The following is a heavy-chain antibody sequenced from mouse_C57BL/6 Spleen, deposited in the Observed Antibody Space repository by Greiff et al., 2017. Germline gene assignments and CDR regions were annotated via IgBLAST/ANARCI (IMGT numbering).Heavy chain of an antibody. Sequence: QVQLQQSGAELVRPGASVTLSCKASGYTFTDYEMNWVKQTPVHGLEWIGAIDPETGGTASNQKFKGTAILTADKSSSTAYMELRSLTSEDSAVYYCTRGFYYGSSWYFDYWGQGTTLTVSS. V-gene: IGHV1-15*01. CDR3: TRGFYYGSSWYFDY. J-gene: IGHJ2*01. CDR1: GYTFTDYE. D-gene: IGHD1-1*01. CDR2: IDPETGGT.